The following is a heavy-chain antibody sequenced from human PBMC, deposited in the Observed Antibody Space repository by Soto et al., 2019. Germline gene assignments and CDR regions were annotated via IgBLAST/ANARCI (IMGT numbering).Heavy chain of an antibody. Sequence: QEQLVESGGGLVKPGGSLRLSCAASGFTLSDYYMTWIRQAPGKGLEWISYISTNSRYTKYADSVKGRFTISRDDAKNSLYLQMNSLRVEDTAVYYCARVYDIFTSAWLDPWGQGTLVTVSS. V-gene: IGHV3-11*05. CDR3: ARVYDIFTSAWLDP. CDR2: ISTNSRYT. CDR1: GFTLSDYY. D-gene: IGHD3-9*01. J-gene: IGHJ5*02.